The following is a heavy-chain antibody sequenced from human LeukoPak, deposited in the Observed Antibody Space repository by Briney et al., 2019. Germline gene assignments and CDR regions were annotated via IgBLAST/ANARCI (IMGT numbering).Heavy chain of an antibody. D-gene: IGHD1-7*01. Sequence: ASVKVSCKASGGTFSSYAISWVRQAPGQGLEWMGGIIPIFGTANYAQKLQGRVTMTTDTSTSTAYMELRRLRSDDTAVYYCARPQYNWNYPDAFDIWGQGTMVTVSS. CDR3: ARPQYNWNYPDAFDI. CDR1: GGTFSSYA. CDR2: IIPIFGTA. V-gene: IGHV1-69*05. J-gene: IGHJ3*02.